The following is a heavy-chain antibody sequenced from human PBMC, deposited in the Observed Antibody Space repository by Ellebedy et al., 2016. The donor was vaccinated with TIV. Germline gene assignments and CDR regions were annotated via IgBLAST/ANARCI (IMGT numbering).Heavy chain of an antibody. V-gene: IGHV3-30*03. D-gene: IGHD5-18*01. CDR2: ISSDGSYK. CDR3: ARDKYGYGNFDY. CDR1: GFTFGSYD. Sequence: GESLKISCAASGFTFGSYDMHWVRQAPGKGLEWVALISSDGSYKYYADSVKGRFTISRGKSKNTLYLQLNSLRPEDTAVFYCARDKYGYGNFDYWGQGTLVTVSS. J-gene: IGHJ4*02.